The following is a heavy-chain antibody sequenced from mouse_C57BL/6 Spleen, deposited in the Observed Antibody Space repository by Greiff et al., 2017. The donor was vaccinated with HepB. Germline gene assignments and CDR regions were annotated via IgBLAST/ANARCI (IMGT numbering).Heavy chain of an antibody. CDR2: IDPEDGET. J-gene: IGHJ2*01. V-gene: IGHV14-2*01. Sequence: VHVKQSGAELVKPGASVKLSCTASGFNIKDYYMHWVKQRTEQGLEWIGRIDPEDGETKYAPKFQGKATITADTSSNTAYLQLSSLTSEDTAVYYCARKRLEYYFDYWGQGTTLTVSS. D-gene: IGHD2-13*01. CDR3: ARKRLEYYFDY. CDR1: GFNIKDYY.